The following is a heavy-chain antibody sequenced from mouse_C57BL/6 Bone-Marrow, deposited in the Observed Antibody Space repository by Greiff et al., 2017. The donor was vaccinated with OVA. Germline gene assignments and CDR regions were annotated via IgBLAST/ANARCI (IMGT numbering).Heavy chain of an antibody. J-gene: IGHJ2*01. CDR1: GYTFTSYW. Sequence: QVQLQQPGAELVRPGSSVKLSCKASGYTFTSYWMDWVKQRPGPGLEWIGNIYPSDSETHYNQKFKDKATLTVDQSSSTAYMLLSSLTSEASAVYYCARGSYFDYWGQGTTLTVSS. V-gene: IGHV1-61*01. CDR3: ARGSYFDY. CDR2: IYPSDSET.